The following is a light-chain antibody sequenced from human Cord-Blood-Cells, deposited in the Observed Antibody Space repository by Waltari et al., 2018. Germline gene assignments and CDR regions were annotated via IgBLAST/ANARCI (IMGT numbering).Light chain of an antibody. CDR2: AAS. Sequence: DIQMTQSPSSLSASVGDRVTITCRASQSISSYLNWYQQKPGKAPKLQIYAASSLQSGVPSRFSGSGSGTDFTLTISSLQPEDFATYYCQQSYRTPPTFGGGTKVEIK. CDR1: QSISSY. CDR3: QQSYRTPPT. V-gene: IGKV1-39*01. J-gene: IGKJ4*01.